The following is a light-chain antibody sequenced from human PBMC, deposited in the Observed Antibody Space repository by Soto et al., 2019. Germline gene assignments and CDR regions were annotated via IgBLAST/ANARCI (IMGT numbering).Light chain of an antibody. Sequence: EIVRTQSPATLSVSPGERATLSCRASQSVSSNFAWYQQKPGQAHRLLIYGASTRATGIPARFSGSGSGTEFTLSISSLQSEDFAVYYCQQYNNWPYTFGQGTKLEIK. CDR3: QQYNNWPYT. V-gene: IGKV3-15*01. CDR1: QSVSSN. J-gene: IGKJ2*01. CDR2: GAS.